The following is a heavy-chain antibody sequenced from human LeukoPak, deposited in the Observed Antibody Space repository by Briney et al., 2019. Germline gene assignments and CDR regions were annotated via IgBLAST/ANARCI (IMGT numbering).Heavy chain of an antibody. CDR1: GFTFSSYG. CDR3: AKDSQEFHLWFGELFGKDGDYYGMDV. D-gene: IGHD3-10*01. J-gene: IGHJ6*04. CDR2: IAYDGSKK. V-gene: IGHV3-30*18. Sequence: GGSVRLSCAASGFTFSSYGMHWVRQAPGKGLEWVAVIAYDGSKKYYADSVKGRFTISRDNSKNTLYLQMNSLSAEDTAVYYCAKDSQEFHLWFGELFGKDGDYYGMDVWGKGTTVTVSS.